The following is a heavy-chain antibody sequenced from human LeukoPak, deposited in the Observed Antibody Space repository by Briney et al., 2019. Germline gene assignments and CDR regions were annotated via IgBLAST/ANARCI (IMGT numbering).Heavy chain of an antibody. V-gene: IGHV4-61*02. Sequence: PSETLSLTRTVSGGSISSGSYYWSWIRQPARKGLEWIGRIYTSGSTNYNPSLKSRVTISVDTSKNQFSLKLNSVTAADTAVYYCARIMSWRWFDPWGQGTLVTVSS. CDR2: IYTSGST. CDR3: ARIMSWRWFDP. J-gene: IGHJ5*02. CDR1: GGSISSGSYY. D-gene: IGHD6-13*01.